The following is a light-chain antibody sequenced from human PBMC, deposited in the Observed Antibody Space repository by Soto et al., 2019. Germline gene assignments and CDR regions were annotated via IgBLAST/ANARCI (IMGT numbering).Light chain of an antibody. CDR3: QQSYSTRYT. V-gene: IGKV1-39*01. CDR1: QSISNY. Sequence: DIQMTQSPSSLSASVGDRVTISCRASQSISNYLNWYQQKPGKAPKLLIYAASSLHSGVPSRFSGSGSGTDFTLTISSLQPEDFATYSCQQSYSTRYTFGQGTKLEI. CDR2: AAS. J-gene: IGKJ2*01.